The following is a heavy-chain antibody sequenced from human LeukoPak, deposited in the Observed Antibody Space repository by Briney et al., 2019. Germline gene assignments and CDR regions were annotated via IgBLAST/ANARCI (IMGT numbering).Heavy chain of an antibody. J-gene: IGHJ6*02. D-gene: IGHD4-17*01. CDR1: GDSVSSNSAA. V-gene: IGHV6-1*01. CDR2: TYYRSKWYN. Sequence: PQTLSLTCAISGDSVSSNSAAWNWIRQSPSRGLEWLGRTYYRSKWYNDYAVSVKSRITINPDTSKNQFSLQLNSVTPEDTAVYYCARAPTYGDYKAYYYYYGMDVWGQGTTVTVSS. CDR3: ARAPTYGDYKAYYYYYGMDV.